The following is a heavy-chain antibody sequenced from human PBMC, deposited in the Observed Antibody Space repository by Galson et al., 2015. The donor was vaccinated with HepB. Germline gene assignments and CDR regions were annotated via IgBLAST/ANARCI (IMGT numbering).Heavy chain of an antibody. CDR2: INPSGGST. D-gene: IGHD3-10*01. CDR3: ARGMIYYYGSGSYFDY. J-gene: IGHJ4*02. CDR1: GYTFTSYY. V-gene: IGHV1-46*01. Sequence: SCKASGYTFTSYYMHWVRQAPGQGLEWMGIINPSGGSTSYAQKFQGRVTMTRDTSTSTVYMGLSSLRSEDTAVYYCARGMIYYYGSGSYFDYWGRGTLVTVSS.